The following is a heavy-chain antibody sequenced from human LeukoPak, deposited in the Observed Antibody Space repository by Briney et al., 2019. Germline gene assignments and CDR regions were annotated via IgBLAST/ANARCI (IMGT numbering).Heavy chain of an antibody. Sequence: GRSLRLSCAASGFTFSSYAMHWVRQAPGKGLEWVAVISYDGSNKYYADSVKGRFTISRDNSKNTLYLQMNSLRAKDTAVYYCARDEPPSIDPEWLLAYWGQGTLVTVSS. CDR3: ARDEPPSIDPEWLLAY. J-gene: IGHJ4*02. CDR1: GFTFSSYA. D-gene: IGHD3-3*01. V-gene: IGHV3-30-3*01. CDR2: ISYDGSNK.